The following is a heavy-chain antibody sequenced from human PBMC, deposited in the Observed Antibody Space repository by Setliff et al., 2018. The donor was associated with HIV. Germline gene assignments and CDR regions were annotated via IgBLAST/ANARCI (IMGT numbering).Heavy chain of an antibody. V-gene: IGHV3-72*01. D-gene: IGHD2-21*01. Sequence: PGGSLRLSCTGSGFTFTDAWMSWVRQAPGKGLEWVGRIRNKVNSYSIEYVASVKGRFTISRDESENSLYLQMNSLKTEDTAVYFCARGPASGDYSYYFDYWGQGTLVTVSS. CDR1: GFTFTDAW. J-gene: IGHJ4*02. CDR3: ARGPASGDYSYYFDY. CDR2: IRNKVNSYSI.